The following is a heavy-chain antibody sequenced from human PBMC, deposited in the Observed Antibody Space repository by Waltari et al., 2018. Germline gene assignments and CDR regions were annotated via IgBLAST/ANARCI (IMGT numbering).Heavy chain of an antibody. CDR2: ISYDGSNK. V-gene: IGHV3-30-3*01. Sequence: QVQLVESGGGVVQPGRSLRLSCAASGFTFSSYAMPWVRQAPGKGLEWVAVISYDGSNKYYADSVKGRFTISRDNSKNTLYLQMNSLRAEDTAVYYCARDLIRGSDWGQGTLVTVSS. CDR1: GFTFSSYA. D-gene: IGHD3-10*01. J-gene: IGHJ4*02. CDR3: ARDLIRGSD.